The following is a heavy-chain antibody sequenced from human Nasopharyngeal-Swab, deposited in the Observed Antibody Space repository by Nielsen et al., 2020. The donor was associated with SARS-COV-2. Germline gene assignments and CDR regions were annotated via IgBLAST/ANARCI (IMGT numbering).Heavy chain of an antibody. D-gene: IGHD6-13*01. J-gene: IGHJ4*02. CDR3: ARASGSSWDFDY. CDR2: IKQDGSEK. CDR1: GFTFSSYA. V-gene: IGHV3-7*03. Sequence: GVLKISCAASGFTFSSYAMSWVRQAPGKGLEWVANIKQDGSEKYYVDSVKGRFTISRDNAKNSLYLQMNSLRAEDTAVYYCARASGSSWDFDYWGQGTLVTVSS.